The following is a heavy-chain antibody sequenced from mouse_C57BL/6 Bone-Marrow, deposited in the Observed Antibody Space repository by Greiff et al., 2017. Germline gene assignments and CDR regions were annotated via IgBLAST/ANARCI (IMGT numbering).Heavy chain of an antibody. CDR1: GYTFTSYN. CDR2: IYPGNGDT. J-gene: IGHJ2*01. CDR3: ASWLYYGIDY. D-gene: IGHD2-1*01. Sequence: LQQSGAELVRPGASVKMSCKASGYTFTSYNMNWVKQTPRQGLEWIGGIYPGNGDTPYNEKFKGKATLTVDKSSSTAYMELRSLTSEDSAFYFCASWLYYGIDYWGQGTTLTVSS. V-gene: IGHV1-12*01.